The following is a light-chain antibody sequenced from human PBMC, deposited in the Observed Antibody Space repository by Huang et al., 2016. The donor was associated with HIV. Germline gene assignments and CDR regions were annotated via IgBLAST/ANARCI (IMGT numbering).Light chain of an antibody. CDR1: QGISSK. Sequence: ERVMTQSPVTLSVSPGERATLSCRASQGISSKFAWYQQKPGQAPRLLIYGASTRASGIPARFSGSGSGTEFTLTISSLQSEDFAVYYCQQYNNWPFTFGPGTRVDIK. J-gene: IGKJ3*01. CDR3: QQYNNWPFT. V-gene: IGKV3-15*01. CDR2: GAS.